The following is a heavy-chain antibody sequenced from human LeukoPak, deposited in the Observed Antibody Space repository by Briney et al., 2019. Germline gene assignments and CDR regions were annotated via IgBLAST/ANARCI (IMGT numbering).Heavy chain of an antibody. D-gene: IGHD5-18*01. CDR3: ARGGGYSYGQDAFDI. Sequence: ASVKVSCKVSGYTLTELSMHWVRQAPGKGLEWMGGFDPEDGETIYAQKFQDRITITTDTSTTTAYMEMTSLRSDDTAVYYCARGGGYSYGQDAFDIWGQGTMVTVSS. CDR1: GYTLTELS. CDR2: FDPEDGET. V-gene: IGHV1-24*01. J-gene: IGHJ3*02.